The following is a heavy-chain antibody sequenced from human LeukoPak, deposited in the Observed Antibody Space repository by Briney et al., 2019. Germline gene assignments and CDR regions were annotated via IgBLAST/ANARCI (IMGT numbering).Heavy chain of an antibody. CDR1: GYTFANYD. CDR2: MNPNSGNT. V-gene: IGHV1-8*01. D-gene: IGHD3-10*01. Sequence: ASVKVSCKTSGYTFANYDINWVRQATGQGLEWMGWMNPNSGNTGFAQNFQGRLTMTRDTSISTAYMDLSSLRSEDTAVYFCVRGGTLARGVTLLSGMDVWGQGTTVTVSS. J-gene: IGHJ6*02. CDR3: VRGGTLARGVTLLSGMDV.